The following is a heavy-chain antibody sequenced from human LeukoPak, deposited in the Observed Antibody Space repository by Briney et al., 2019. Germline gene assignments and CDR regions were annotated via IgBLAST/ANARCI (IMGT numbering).Heavy chain of an antibody. CDR1: GFTFSNNA. CDR3: ARDRIAVAGSYWYFDV. Sequence: GGSLRLSCAASGFTFSNNAMSWVRQAPGKGLEWVSATTAGGDYTYYADSVKGRFTISRDNSKNTLYLQMNSLRAEDTAVYYCARDRIAVAGSYWYFDVWGRGTLVTVSS. J-gene: IGHJ2*01. D-gene: IGHD6-19*01. V-gene: IGHV3-23*01. CDR2: TTAGGDYT.